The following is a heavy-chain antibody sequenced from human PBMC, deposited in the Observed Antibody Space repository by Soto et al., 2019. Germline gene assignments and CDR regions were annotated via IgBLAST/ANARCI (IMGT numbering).Heavy chain of an antibody. J-gene: IGHJ4*02. CDR2: IYSGGST. CDR3: ATSRNDSSGYYPDY. CDR1: GFTVSSNY. Sequence: PGGSLRLSCAASGFTVSSNYMSWVRQAPGKGLEWVSVIYSGGSTYYADSVKGRFTISRDNSKNTLYLQMNSLRAEDTAVYYCATSRNDSSGYYPDYWGQGTLVTVSS. D-gene: IGHD3-22*01. V-gene: IGHV3-53*01.